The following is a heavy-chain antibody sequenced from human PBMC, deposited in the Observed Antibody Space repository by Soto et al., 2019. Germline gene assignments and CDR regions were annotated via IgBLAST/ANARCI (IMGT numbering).Heavy chain of an antibody. CDR1: GFTFSSYS. V-gene: IGHV3-48*02. Sequence: EVQLVESGGGLVQPGGSLRLSCAASGFTFSSYSMNWVRQAPGKGLEWVSYISGSSSTIYYADSVKGRFTISRDNAKNLLYLQMNSLRDEDTAVYYCARAAYSDVWGQGTTVTVSS. CDR2: ISGSSSTI. CDR3: ARAAYSDV. D-gene: IGHD2-15*01. J-gene: IGHJ6*02.